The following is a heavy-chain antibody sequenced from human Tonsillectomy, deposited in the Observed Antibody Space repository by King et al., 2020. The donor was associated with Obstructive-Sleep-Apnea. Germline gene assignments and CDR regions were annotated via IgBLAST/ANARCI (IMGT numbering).Heavy chain of an antibody. V-gene: IGHV4-31*03. CDR1: GGPISSGGYY. Sequence: VQLQESGPGLVKPSQTLSLTCTVSGGPISSGGYYWSWIRQHPGKGLEWIGYIYYSGSTYYNPSLKSRVTISVDTSKNQFSLKLSSVTAADTAVYYCARYSSGYSDAFDIWGQGTMVTVSS. CDR2: IYYSGST. D-gene: IGHD3-22*01. CDR3: ARYSSGYSDAFDI. J-gene: IGHJ3*02.